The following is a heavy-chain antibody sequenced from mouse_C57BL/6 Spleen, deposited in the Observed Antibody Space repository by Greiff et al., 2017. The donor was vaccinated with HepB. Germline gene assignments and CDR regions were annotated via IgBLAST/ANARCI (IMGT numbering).Heavy chain of an antibody. Sequence: QVQLQQSGPELVKPGASVKISCKASGYAFSSSWMNWVKQRPGKGLEWIGRIYPGDGDTNYNGKFKGKATLTADKSSSTAYMQLSSLTSEDSAVYFCATQRGITTVVVGYAMDYWGQGTSVTVSS. V-gene: IGHV1-82*01. CDR1: GYAFSSSW. J-gene: IGHJ4*01. D-gene: IGHD1-1*01. CDR3: ATQRGITTVVVGYAMDY. CDR2: IYPGDGDT.